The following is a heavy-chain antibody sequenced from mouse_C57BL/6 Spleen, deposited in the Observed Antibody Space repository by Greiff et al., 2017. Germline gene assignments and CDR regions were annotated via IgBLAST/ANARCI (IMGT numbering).Heavy chain of an antibody. V-gene: IGHV1-66*01. CDR3: ARCDYDGSSYDY. Sequence: QVQLQQSGPELVKPGASVKISCKASGYSFTSYSIHWVKQRPGQGLEWIGCIYPGSGNTKYNEKFKGKATLTADTATSTAYMQLSSLTSEDSAVYYCARCDYDGSSYDYWGQGTTLTVSS. D-gene: IGHD1-1*01. CDR1: GYSFTSYS. J-gene: IGHJ2*01. CDR2: IYPGSGNT.